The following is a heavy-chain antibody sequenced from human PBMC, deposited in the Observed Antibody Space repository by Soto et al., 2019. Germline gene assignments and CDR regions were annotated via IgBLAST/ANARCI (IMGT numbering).Heavy chain of an antibody. Sequence: QVQLVESGGGVVQPGRSLRLSCAASGFTFSSYAMHWVRQAPGKGLEWVAVISYDGSNKYYADSVKGRFTISRDNSKNTLYLQTNSLRAEDTAVYYCARDLVRWLQSDYFDYWGQGTLVTVSS. CDR2: ISYDGSNK. J-gene: IGHJ4*02. CDR1: GFTFSSYA. CDR3: ARDLVRWLQSDYFDY. V-gene: IGHV3-30-3*01. D-gene: IGHD3-10*01.